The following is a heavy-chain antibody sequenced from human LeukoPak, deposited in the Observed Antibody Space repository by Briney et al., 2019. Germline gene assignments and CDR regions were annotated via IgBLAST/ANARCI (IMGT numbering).Heavy chain of an antibody. Sequence: PGGSLRLSCAASGFTFSSYSMTWVRQAPGKGLEWVSSISSSSSYIYYADSVKGRFTISRDNAKNSLYLQMNSLRAEDTAVYYCARGWADYVDYFDYWGQGTLVTVSS. V-gene: IGHV3-21*01. CDR3: ARGWADYVDYFDY. CDR1: GFTFSSYS. D-gene: IGHD3-10*02. CDR2: ISSSSSYI. J-gene: IGHJ4*02.